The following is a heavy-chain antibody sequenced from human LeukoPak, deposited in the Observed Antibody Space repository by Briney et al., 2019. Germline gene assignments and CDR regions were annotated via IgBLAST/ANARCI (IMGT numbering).Heavy chain of an antibody. V-gene: IGHV1-8*01. CDR2: MNPNSGNT. Sequence: GASVKVSCKASGYTFTSYDVNWVRQAPGQGLEWMGWMNPNSGNTSYAQKFQGRVTMTRNTSISTAYMELSSLRSEDTAVYYCARGKELGSTWYFDWLLGGNWFDPWGQGTRVTVSS. CDR3: ARGKELGSTWYFDWLLGGNWFDP. CDR1: GYTFTSYD. J-gene: IGHJ5*02. D-gene: IGHD3-9*01.